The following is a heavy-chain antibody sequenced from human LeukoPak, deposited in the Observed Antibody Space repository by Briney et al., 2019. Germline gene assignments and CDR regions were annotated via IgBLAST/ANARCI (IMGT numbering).Heavy chain of an antibody. V-gene: IGHV3-49*03. J-gene: IGHJ4*02. D-gene: IGHD2-2*01. CDR3: TRELVVPAAKAFDY. Sequence: GSLRLSCTASGFTFGDDYMSWFRQAPGKGLEWVGFIRNRGNGGTAEHAASVKGRFTISRDDSESIAYLQMDSLKTEDTAVYYCTRELVVPAAKAFDYWGQGILVTVSS. CDR2: IRNRGNGGTA. CDR1: GFTFGDDY.